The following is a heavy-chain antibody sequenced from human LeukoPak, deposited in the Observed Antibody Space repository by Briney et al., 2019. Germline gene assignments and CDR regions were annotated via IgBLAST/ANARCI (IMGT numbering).Heavy chain of an antibody. Sequence: GGSLRLSCAASGFTVSSNYMSWVRQAPGKGLEWVSVIYSGGSTYYAGSVKGRFTISRDNSKNTLYLQMNSLRAEDTAVYYCAREGHRSNWFDPWGQGTLVTVSS. J-gene: IGHJ5*02. D-gene: IGHD2-21*01. V-gene: IGHV3-66*01. CDR2: IYSGGST. CDR1: GFTVSSNY. CDR3: AREGHRSNWFDP.